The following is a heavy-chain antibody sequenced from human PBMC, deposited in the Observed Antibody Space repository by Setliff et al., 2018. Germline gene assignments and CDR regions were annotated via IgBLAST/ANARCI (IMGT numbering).Heavy chain of an antibody. V-gene: IGHV5-51*01. CDR3: ARVVGADGIGIDY. Sequence: GESLKISCQGSGYTFTNYWIGWVRQMPGKGLEWMGIRKPGDSGIRYSPSFHGQVTLSADTSIATAYLHWSSLKASGTATYYCARVVGADGIGIDYWGQGTVVTVSS. CDR2: RKPGDSGI. CDR1: GYTFTNYW. J-gene: IGHJ4*02. D-gene: IGHD2-15*01.